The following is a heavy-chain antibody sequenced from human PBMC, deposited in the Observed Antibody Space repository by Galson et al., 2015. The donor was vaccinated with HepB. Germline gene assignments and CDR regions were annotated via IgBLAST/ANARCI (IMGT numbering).Heavy chain of an antibody. CDR2: IRSKAYGGTT. V-gene: IGHV3-49*04. CDR1: GFTFGDYA. Sequence: LRLSCAASGFTFGDYAMSWVRQAPGKGLEWVGFIRSKAYGGTTEYAASVKGRFTISRDDSKSIAYLQMNSLKTEDTAVYYCTSPIAAAGIFYYYYGMDVWGQGTTVTVSS. CDR3: TSPIAAAGIFYYYYGMDV. J-gene: IGHJ6*02. D-gene: IGHD6-13*01.